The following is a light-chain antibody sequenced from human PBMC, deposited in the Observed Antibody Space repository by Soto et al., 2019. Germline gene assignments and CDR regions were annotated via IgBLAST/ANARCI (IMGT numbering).Light chain of an antibody. V-gene: IGKV1-9*01. CDR2: AAS. J-gene: IGKJ4*01. Sequence: DIQLTQSPSFLSASVGDRVTITCRASQGISSYLAWYQQKPGKAPKLLIYAASTLQSGVPSRFSGSGSGTEFTLTISRLQPEDFATYYCQLKLTFGGGTKVEIK. CDR1: QGISSY. CDR3: QLKLT.